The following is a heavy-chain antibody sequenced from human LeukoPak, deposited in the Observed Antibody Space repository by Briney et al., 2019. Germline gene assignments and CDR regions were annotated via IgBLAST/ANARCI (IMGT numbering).Heavy chain of an antibody. CDR1: GGTFTDFF. Sequence: GASVKVSCKASGGTFTDFFMHWVRQAPGQGLEWIGWINPNSGVTNYAQKFQGRVTMTRDTSISTAYMELSRLRSDDTAVYYCARDIYSSSSPFDYWGQGTLVTVSS. V-gene: IGHV1-2*02. D-gene: IGHD6-6*01. CDR2: INPNSGVT. J-gene: IGHJ4*02. CDR3: ARDIYSSSSPFDY.